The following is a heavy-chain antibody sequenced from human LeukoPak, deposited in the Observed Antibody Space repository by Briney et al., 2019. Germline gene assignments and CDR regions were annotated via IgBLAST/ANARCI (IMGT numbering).Heavy chain of an antibody. CDR3: ASAMIGVPDDAFDI. V-gene: IGHV4-59*12. CDR2: IYHSGNT. CDR1: GASISTSY. J-gene: IGHJ3*02. Sequence: PSETLSLTCTVSGASISTSYWYWIRQPPGKGLEWIGEIYHSGNTNYNPSLKSRVTISVDTSKNQFSLKLSSVTAADTAVYYCASAMIGVPDDAFDIWGQGTMVTVSS. D-gene: IGHD3-22*01.